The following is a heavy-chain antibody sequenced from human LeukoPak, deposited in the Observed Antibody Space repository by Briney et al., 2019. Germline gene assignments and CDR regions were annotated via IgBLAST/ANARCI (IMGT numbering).Heavy chain of an antibody. CDR1: GGSISSDY. Sequence: SETLSLTCTVSGGSISSDYWSWIRQPPGKGLEWIGYIYYSGSTNYNPSLKSRVTISLDTSKNQFSLKLSSVTAADTAVYYCARGVYIAAAQYGYWGQGTLVTVSS. V-gene: IGHV4-59*01. CDR3: ARGVYIAAAQYGY. J-gene: IGHJ4*02. D-gene: IGHD6-13*01. CDR2: IYYSGST.